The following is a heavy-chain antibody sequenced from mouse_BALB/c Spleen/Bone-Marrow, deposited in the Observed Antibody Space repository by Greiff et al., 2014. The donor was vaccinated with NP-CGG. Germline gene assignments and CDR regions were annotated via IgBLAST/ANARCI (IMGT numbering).Heavy chain of an antibody. Sequence: QVQLQQSGAELVRPGSSVKISCKASGYAFSSYWMNWVKQRPGQGLEWIGQIYPGDGDTNYSGNFKDKATLTTDKSSTTAYMQLSSLTSEDSAVYFCARGGRLTGYYFDYWGQGTTLTVSS. CDR1: GYAFSSYW. D-gene: IGHD4-1*01. V-gene: IGHV1-80*01. CDR3: ARGGRLTGYYFDY. J-gene: IGHJ2*01. CDR2: IYPGDGDT.